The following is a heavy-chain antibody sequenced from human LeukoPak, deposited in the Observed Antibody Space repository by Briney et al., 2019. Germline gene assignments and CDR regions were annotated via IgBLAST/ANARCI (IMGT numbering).Heavy chain of an antibody. CDR3: AREGDSSSWQSFDY. CDR2: IYTSGST. Sequence: SSETLSLTCTVSGGSISSYYWSWTRQPAGKGLEWIGRIYTSGSTNYNPSLKSRVTMSVDTSKNQFSLKLSSVTAADTAVYYCAREGDSSSWQSFDYWGQGTLVTVSS. D-gene: IGHD6-13*01. CDR1: GGSISSYY. V-gene: IGHV4-4*07. J-gene: IGHJ4*02.